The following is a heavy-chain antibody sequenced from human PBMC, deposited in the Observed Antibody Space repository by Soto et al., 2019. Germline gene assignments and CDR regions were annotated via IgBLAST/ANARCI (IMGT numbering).Heavy chain of an antibody. CDR2: IYWDDDK. J-gene: IGHJ4*01. CDR3: IPRTTGRGGIGGHFDY. Sequence: QITLKESGPTLVKPTQTLTLTCTFSGFSFSSSAVGVAWIRQPPGKALEWLALIYWDDDKRYSPSLKSRLTITRDTTKNPVVLHMHAMDPVDTGSYFGIPRTTGRGGIGGHFDYWGQGTLVTVSS. D-gene: IGHD3-10*01. CDR1: GFSFSSSAVG. V-gene: IGHV2-5*02.